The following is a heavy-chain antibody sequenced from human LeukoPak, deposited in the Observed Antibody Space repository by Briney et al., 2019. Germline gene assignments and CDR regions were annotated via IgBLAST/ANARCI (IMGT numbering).Heavy chain of an antibody. CDR2: VYYTGST. J-gene: IGHJ4*02. Sequence: PSETLSLTCPVSGGPISNYYYWTWIRQPPGKGLEWIGYVYYTGSTNFNPSLKSRVTMSLDTSRNQFSLKLTSLTAADTAVYYCARGAMATTPFFDYWGQGTLVTVSS. CDR3: ARGAMATTPFFDY. D-gene: IGHD5-24*01. V-gene: IGHV4-59*01. CDR1: GGPISNYY.